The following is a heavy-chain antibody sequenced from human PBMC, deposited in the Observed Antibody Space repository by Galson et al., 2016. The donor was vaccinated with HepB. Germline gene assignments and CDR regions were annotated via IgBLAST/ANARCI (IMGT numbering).Heavy chain of an antibody. Sequence: SLRLSCAGSGFTVSSNYMTWVRQAPGKGLDWVSVIYRDGSTYYADSVKGRFTISRDNSKNTLYLQMNRLRGEDTAVYYCAKGRHYSPTWSNDAFDIWGQGTMVTVSS. J-gene: IGHJ3*02. D-gene: IGHD1-26*01. V-gene: IGHV3-53*01. CDR3: AKGRHYSPTWSNDAFDI. CDR2: IYRDGST. CDR1: GFTVSSNY.